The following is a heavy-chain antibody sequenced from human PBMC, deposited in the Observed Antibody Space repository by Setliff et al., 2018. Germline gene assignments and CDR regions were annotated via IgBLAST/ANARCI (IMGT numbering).Heavy chain of an antibody. CDR2: IYYSGST. CDR1: GGSISSGDYY. Sequence: PSETLSLTCTVSGGSISSGDYYWSWIRQPPGKGLEWIGYIYYSGSTYYNPSLKSRFRISVDTSKNQFSLKLNSVTAADTAVYYCARDPIMGFYDSTGYSTLNWYFDLCGRGTLVTVSS. V-gene: IGHV4-30-4*08. J-gene: IGHJ2*01. CDR3: ARDPIMGFYDSTGYSTLNWYFDL. D-gene: IGHD3-22*01.